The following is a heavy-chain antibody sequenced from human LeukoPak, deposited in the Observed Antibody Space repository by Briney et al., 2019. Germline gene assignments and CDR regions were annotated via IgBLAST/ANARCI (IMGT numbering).Heavy chain of an antibody. J-gene: IGHJ6*03. CDR2: INTNTGNP. CDR1: GYTFTSYA. CDR3: ARGYDSSGYYHYYYYYYYMDV. Sequence: ASVKVSCKASGYTFTSYAMNWVRQAPGQGLEWMGWINTNTGNPTYAQGFTGRFVFSLDTSVSTAYLQISSLKAEDTAVYYCARGYDSSGYYHYYYYYYYMDVWGKGTTVTVSS. V-gene: IGHV7-4-1*02. D-gene: IGHD3-22*01.